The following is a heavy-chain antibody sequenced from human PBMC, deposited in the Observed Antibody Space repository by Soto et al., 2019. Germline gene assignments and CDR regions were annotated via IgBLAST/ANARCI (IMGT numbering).Heavy chain of an antibody. D-gene: IGHD2-15*01. CDR1: GYTFTSYG. V-gene: IGHV1-18*01. Sequence: QVQLVQSGAEVKKPGASVKVSCKASGYTFTSYGISWVRQAPGQGLEWMGWISAYNGNTNYAQKLQGRVTMTTDTSTSTAYMELRSLRSDDTAVYYCARVGDIVVVVAAPREYYFDYWGQGTLVTVSS. CDR3: ARVGDIVVVVAAPREYYFDY. CDR2: ISAYNGNT. J-gene: IGHJ4*02.